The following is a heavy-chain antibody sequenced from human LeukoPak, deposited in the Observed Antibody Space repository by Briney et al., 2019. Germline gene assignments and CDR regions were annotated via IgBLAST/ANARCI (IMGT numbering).Heavy chain of an antibody. D-gene: IGHD1-20*01. CDR3: AKSPVYNWNYFDY. V-gene: IGHV3-23*01. Sequence: GGSLRLSCAASGFTFSGYAMSWVRQAPGKGLEWVSAISGSGGSTYYADSVKGRFTISRDNSKNTLYLQMNSLRAEDTAVYYCAKSPVYNWNYFDYWGQGTLVTVSS. CDR1: GFTFSGYA. J-gene: IGHJ4*02. CDR2: ISGSGGST.